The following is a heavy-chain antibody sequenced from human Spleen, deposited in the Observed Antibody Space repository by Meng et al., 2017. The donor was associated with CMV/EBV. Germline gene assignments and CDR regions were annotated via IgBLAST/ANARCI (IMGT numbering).Heavy chain of an antibody. D-gene: IGHD5-12*01. CDR3: ARFGAYDYFEY. CDR1: GGSISSNF. J-gene: IGHJ4*02. Sequence: GSLRLSCTVSGGSISSNFWSWIRQPPGKGLEWIGYVYHSGSTNYNPSLKSRVTISVDTSKNQFSLRLKSVTAADTAVFYCARFGAYDYFEYWGQGMLVTVSS. CDR2: VYHSGST. V-gene: IGHV4-59*01.